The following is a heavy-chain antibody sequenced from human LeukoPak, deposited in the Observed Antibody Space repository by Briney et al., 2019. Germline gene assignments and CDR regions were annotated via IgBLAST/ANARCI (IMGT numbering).Heavy chain of an antibody. D-gene: IGHD1-26*01. J-gene: IGHJ4*02. CDR1: GFTFSSYA. CDR2: ISGSGGGT. Sequence: GGSLRLSCAASGFTFSSYAMSWVSQAPEKGLEWVSTISGSGGGTYYADSVKSRFTISRDDSKNTLYLQMNSLRAEDTAVYYCVKDLGRYRNNCFDYWGQGTLVTVSS. CDR3: VKDLGRYRNNCFDY. V-gene: IGHV3-23*01.